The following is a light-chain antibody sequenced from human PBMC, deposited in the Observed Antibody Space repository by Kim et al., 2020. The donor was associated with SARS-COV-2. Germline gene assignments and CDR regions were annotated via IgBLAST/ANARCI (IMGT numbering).Light chain of an antibody. J-gene: IGKJ4*01. CDR1: QSVLYSSNNKNY. CDR3: QQYYSTPLT. CDR2: WAS. Sequence: ATINCKSSQSVLYSSNNKNYVAWYQQKPGQPPKLLIYWASTRESGVPDRFSGSGSGTDFTLTISSLQAEDVAVYYCQQYYSTPLTCGGGTKVDIK. V-gene: IGKV4-1*01.